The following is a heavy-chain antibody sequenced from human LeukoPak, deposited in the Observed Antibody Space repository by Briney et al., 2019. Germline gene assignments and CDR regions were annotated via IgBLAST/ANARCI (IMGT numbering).Heavy chain of an antibody. CDR2: IIPIFGTA. CDR1: GYTFTSYG. V-gene: IGHV1-69*13. J-gene: IGHJ4*02. D-gene: IGHD6-13*01. Sequence: SVKVSCKASGYTFTSYGISWVRQAPGQGLEWMGGIIPIFGTANYAQKFQGRVTITADESTSTAYMELSSLRSEDTAVYYCAGVSSSWYTIDYWGQGTLVTVSS. CDR3: AGVSSSWYTIDY.